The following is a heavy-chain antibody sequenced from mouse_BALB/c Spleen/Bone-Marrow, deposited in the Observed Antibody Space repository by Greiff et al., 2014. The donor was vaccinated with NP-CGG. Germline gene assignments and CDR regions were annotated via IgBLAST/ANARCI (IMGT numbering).Heavy chain of an antibody. CDR3: AREGDYDGFAY. Sequence: VQLQESGAELAKPGASVKMSCKASGYTSTSYWMHWVKQRPGQGLEWIGYINPSTGYTEYNQKFKDKATLTADKSSSTAYVQLSSLTSEDSAVYYCAREGDYDGFAYWGQGTLVTVSA. V-gene: IGHV1-7*01. CDR2: INPSTGYT. J-gene: IGHJ3*01. CDR1: GYTSTSYW. D-gene: IGHD2-4*01.